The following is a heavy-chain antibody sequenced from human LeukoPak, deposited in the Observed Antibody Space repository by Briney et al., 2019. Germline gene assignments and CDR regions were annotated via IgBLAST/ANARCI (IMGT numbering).Heavy chain of an antibody. J-gene: IGHJ4*02. CDR2: IYRGGGDT. CDR3: AKDRYYGSGTSDFDY. V-gene: IGHV3-23*01. Sequence: GGSLRLSCAASGFTFSSYGMHWVRQAPGKGLEWVSTIYRGGGDTYYADSVKGRFTVSRDDAKNTLYLQINSLRAEDTALYYCAKDRYYGSGTSDFDYWGQGTLVTVSS. CDR1: GFTFSSYG. D-gene: IGHD3-10*01.